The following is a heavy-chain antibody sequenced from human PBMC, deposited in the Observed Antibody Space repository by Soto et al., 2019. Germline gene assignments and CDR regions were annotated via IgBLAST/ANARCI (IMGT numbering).Heavy chain of an antibody. CDR1: GGSFSGYY. V-gene: IGHV4-34*01. CDR2: INHSGST. CDR3: PRAHYSMIDY. Sequence: QVQLQQWGAGLLKPSETLSLTCAVYGGSFSGYYWSWIRQPPGKGLEWIGEINHSGSTNYNPSLKRRVTISVDTSKSQFSLKLSSVTAADTAVYYCPRAHYSMIDYWGQGTLVTVSS. D-gene: IGHD4-4*01. J-gene: IGHJ4*02.